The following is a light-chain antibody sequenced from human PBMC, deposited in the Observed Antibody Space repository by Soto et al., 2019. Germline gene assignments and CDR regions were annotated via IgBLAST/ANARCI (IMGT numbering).Light chain of an antibody. CDR2: AAS. CDR3: QQLISFPLT. CDR1: QGISSY. Sequence: DIQLTQSPSFLSASVGDRVTITCRASQGISSYLAWYQQKPGKAPKLLIYAASTLQSGVPSRFSGSGSGTEFTLTISSLPPEDFATYYCQQLISFPLTFGGGTKVEIK. J-gene: IGKJ4*01. V-gene: IGKV1-9*01.